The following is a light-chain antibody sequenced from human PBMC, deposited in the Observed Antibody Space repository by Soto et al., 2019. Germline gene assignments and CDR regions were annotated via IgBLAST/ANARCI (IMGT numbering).Light chain of an antibody. Sequence: DIQMTQSPSTLSASVGDRVTITCRASQNIITWLAWYQQKPGKAPNLLIYHASSLESGVPSRFSGSGSGTEFTLTISSLQPDDFATYYCQQYNTLWTFDQGTKVEIK. V-gene: IGKV1-5*01. CDR1: QNIITW. CDR2: HAS. CDR3: QQYNTLWT. J-gene: IGKJ1*01.